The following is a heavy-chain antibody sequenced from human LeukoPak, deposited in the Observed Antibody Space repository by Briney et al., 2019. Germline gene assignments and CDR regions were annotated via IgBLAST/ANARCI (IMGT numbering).Heavy chain of an antibody. J-gene: IGHJ4*02. CDR1: GSSISSYY. CDR3: ARDTLSSGLFYYFDY. V-gene: IGHV4-4*07. CDR2: IYTSGST. D-gene: IGHD3-22*01. Sequence: SETLSLTCTVSGSSISSYYWSWIRQPAGKGLEWIGRIYTSGSTNYNPSLKSRVTMSVDTSKNQFSLKLSSVTAADTAVYYCARDTLSSGLFYYFDYWGQGTLVTVSS.